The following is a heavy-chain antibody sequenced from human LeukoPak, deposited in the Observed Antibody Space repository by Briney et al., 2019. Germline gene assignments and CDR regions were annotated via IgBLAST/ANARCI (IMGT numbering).Heavy chain of an antibody. Sequence: SETLSLTCTVSGGSIRSYYWSWIRQPPGKGLERIGYIYYSGSTNYNPSLKSRVTISVDTSKNQFSLKLSSVTAADTAVYYCARLLYGNTLDSWGQGTLVTVSS. D-gene: IGHD1/OR15-1a*01. V-gene: IGHV4-59*01. CDR1: GGSIRSYY. J-gene: IGHJ4*02. CDR3: ARLLYGNTLDS. CDR2: IYYSGST.